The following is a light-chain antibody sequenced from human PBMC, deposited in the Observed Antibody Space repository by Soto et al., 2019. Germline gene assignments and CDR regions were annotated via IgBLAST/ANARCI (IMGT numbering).Light chain of an antibody. CDR3: QSYDSNKHVI. V-gene: IGLV6-57*01. CDR2: QNT. J-gene: IGLJ2*01. CDR1: SGSIASNY. Sequence: NFMLTQPHSVSESPGKTVTISCTRSSGSIASNYVQWLQQRPGSSPTIVIFQNTERPSGVPDRFSGSIDSSSNSGSLTISGLRTEDEADYYCQSYDSNKHVIFGGGTQLT.